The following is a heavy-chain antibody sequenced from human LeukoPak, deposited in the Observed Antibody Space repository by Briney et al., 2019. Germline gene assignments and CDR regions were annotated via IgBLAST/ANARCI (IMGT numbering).Heavy chain of an antibody. CDR2: ISISGSTI. CDR3: ARSSDSSSLQYFQH. CDR1: GFTFTDYF. D-gene: IGHD6-6*01. Sequence: PGGSLRLSCAASGFTFTDYFMNWIRQAPGKGLEWVSSISISGSTIYYADSVKGRFTISRDNAKNSLYLQMNGLRAEDTAVYYCARSSDSSSLQYFQHWGQGTLVTVSS. J-gene: IGHJ1*01. V-gene: IGHV3-11*01.